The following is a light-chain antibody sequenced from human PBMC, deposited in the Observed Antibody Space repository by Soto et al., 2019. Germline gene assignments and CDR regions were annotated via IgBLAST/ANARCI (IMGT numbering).Light chain of an antibody. Sequence: SYVLTQPPSVSVALGKTARITCGGNHIGSKSVHWYQQRPGQAPVLVIYYASDRPSGIPERFSGSNSGNTATLTISRVEAGDEADYYCQVWDTSSDPSWVFGGGTKLTVL. CDR1: HIGSKS. CDR2: YAS. J-gene: IGLJ3*02. V-gene: IGLV3-21*04. CDR3: QVWDTSSDPSWV.